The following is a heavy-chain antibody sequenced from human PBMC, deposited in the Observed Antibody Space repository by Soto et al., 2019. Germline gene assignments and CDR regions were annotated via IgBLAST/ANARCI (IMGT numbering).Heavy chain of an antibody. Sequence: SVKASCKASGGTFSSYAISWVQQAPGQGLEWMGGIIPIFGTANYAQKFQGRVTITADESTSTAYMELSSLRSEDTAVYYCARAPYYYDSSGYYYGTFDYWGQGTLVTVSS. CDR3: ARAPYYYDSSGYYYGTFDY. J-gene: IGHJ4*02. CDR1: GGTFSSYA. CDR2: IIPIFGTA. V-gene: IGHV1-69*13. D-gene: IGHD3-22*01.